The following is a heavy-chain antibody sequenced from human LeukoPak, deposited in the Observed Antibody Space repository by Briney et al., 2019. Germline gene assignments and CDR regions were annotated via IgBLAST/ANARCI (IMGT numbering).Heavy chain of an antibody. CDR3: ARDRGGGAAGAYYYYYMDV. CDR2: TYYRSKWYN. J-gene: IGHJ6*03. Sequence: SQTLSLTCAISGDSVSSNSAAWNWIKQSPSRGLEWLGRTYYRSKWYNDYAVSVKSRITINPDTSKNQFSLQLNSVTPEDTAVYYCARDRGGGAAGAYYYYYMDVWGKGTTVTVSS. V-gene: IGHV6-1*01. CDR1: GDSVSSNSAA. D-gene: IGHD6-13*01.